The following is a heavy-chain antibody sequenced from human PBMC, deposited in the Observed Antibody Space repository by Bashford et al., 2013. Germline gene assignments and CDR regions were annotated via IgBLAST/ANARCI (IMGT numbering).Heavy chain of an antibody. Sequence: VRQAPGKGLESISNIKSRGSAISYADSVKGRFTVSRDNAKNSLFLQMNSLRAEDTAVYYCVRAPRQHDAFDYRGAKGQWSPSPQ. V-gene: IGHV3-48*01. CDR2: IKSRGSAI. J-gene: IGHJ3*02. D-gene: IGHD5-18*01. CDR3: VRAPRQHDAFDYR.